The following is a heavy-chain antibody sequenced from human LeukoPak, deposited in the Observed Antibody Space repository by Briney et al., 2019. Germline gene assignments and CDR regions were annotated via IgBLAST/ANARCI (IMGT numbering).Heavy chain of an antibody. D-gene: IGHD3-10*01. CDR2: ISAYNGNT. Sequence: GASVKVSCKASGYTFTSYGISWVRQAPGQGLEWMGWISAYNGNTNYAQKLQGRVNMTTDTSTSTAYMELRSLRSDDTAVYYCARDFVGYYYGSGSYPRWFDPWGQGTLVTVSS. CDR1: GYTFTSYG. J-gene: IGHJ5*02. V-gene: IGHV1-18*01. CDR3: ARDFVGYYYGSGSYPRWFDP.